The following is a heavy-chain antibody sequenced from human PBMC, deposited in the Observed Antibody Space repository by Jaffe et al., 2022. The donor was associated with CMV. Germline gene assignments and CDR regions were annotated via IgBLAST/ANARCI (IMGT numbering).Heavy chain of an antibody. Sequence: QITLKESGPTLVKPTQTLTLTCTFSGFSLSTSGVGVGWIRQPPGKALEWLALIYWDDDKRYSPSLKSRLTITKDTSKNQVVLTMTNMDPVDTATYYCAHRGINDYGDYYFDYWGQGTLVTVSS. CDR3: AHRGINDYGDYYFDY. D-gene: IGHD4-17*01. J-gene: IGHJ4*02. CDR2: IYWDDDK. V-gene: IGHV2-5*02. CDR1: GFSLSTSGVG.